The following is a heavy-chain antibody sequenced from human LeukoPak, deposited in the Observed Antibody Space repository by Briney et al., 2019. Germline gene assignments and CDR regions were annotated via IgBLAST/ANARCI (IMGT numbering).Heavy chain of an antibody. CDR3: ARDSGSHEYYFDY. V-gene: IGHV1-46*01. J-gene: IGHJ4*02. Sequence: PGASVKVSCKASGYTFTSYYMHWVRQAPGQGLEWMGIINPSGGSTSYAQKFQGRVTMTRNMSTSTVYMELSSLRSEDTAVYYCARDSGSHEYYFDYWGQGTLVTVSS. CDR1: GYTFTSYY. D-gene: IGHD1-26*01. CDR2: INPSGGST.